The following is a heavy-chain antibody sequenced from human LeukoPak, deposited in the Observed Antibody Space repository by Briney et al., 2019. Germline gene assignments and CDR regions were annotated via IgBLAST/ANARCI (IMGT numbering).Heavy chain of an antibody. CDR3: STEGTGSSSWYDY. V-gene: IGHV1-24*01. J-gene: IGHJ4*02. Sequence: ASVKVSXKVSGYTLTELSMHWVRQAPGKGLERMGGFDPEDGETIYAQKFQGRVTMTEDTSTDTAYMELSSLRSEDTAVYYCSTEGTGSSSWYDYWGQGTLVTVSS. CDR2: FDPEDGET. CDR1: GYTLTELS. D-gene: IGHD6-6*01.